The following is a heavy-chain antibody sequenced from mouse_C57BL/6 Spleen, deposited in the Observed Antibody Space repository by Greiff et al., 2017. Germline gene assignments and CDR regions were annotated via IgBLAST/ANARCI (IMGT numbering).Heavy chain of an antibody. CDR3: AREGSSYYFDD. Sequence: EVKLMESGGGLVKPGGSLKLSCAASGFTFSSYAMSWVRQTPEKRLEWVATISDGGSYTYYPDNVKGRFTISRDNAKNNLYLQMSHLKSEDTAMYYCAREGSSYYFDDWGQGATLTVSS. V-gene: IGHV5-4*01. CDR2: ISDGGSYT. J-gene: IGHJ2*01. D-gene: IGHD1-1*01. CDR1: GFTFSSYA.